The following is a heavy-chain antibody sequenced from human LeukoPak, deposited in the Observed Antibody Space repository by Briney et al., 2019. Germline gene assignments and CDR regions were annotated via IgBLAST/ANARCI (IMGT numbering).Heavy chain of an antibody. CDR3: ARAAPFYHGSVNQPYFDY. V-gene: IGHV4-30-2*01. CDR2: IYHRGST. J-gene: IGHJ4*02. Sequence: SETLSLTCAVSGASITSGGSSWCWIRQPAGKGLEWIGSIYHRGSTDYNPSLKSRVTISLDMSNNQFSLKLTSVTAADTAVYYCARAAPFYHGSVNQPYFDYWGQGTLVTVSS. D-gene: IGHD4-17*01. CDR1: GASITSGGSS.